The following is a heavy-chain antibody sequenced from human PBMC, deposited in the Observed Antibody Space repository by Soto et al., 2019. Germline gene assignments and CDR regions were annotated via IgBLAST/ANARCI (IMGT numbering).Heavy chain of an antibody. J-gene: IGHJ4*02. V-gene: IGHV1-69*01. CDR1: GDAFTNYI. CDR3: ARGRDQPPLGLYFDS. CDR2: IIPMFGTP. D-gene: IGHD2-2*01. Sequence: QVQLVQSGAEVKKPGSSVKVSCKASGDAFTNYIFDWVRQAPGQGLEWMGGIIPMFGTPKYAQTFKDRVTISADVSTGTADLELTSLRFDDTAVYYCARGRDQPPLGLYFDSWGEGTRVTVSS.